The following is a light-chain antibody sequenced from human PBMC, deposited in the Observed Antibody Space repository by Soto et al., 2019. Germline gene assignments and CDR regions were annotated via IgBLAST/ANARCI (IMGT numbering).Light chain of an antibody. CDR1: YSNIGNNY. CDR2: DDN. V-gene: IGLV1-51*01. J-gene: IGLJ3*02. CDR3: GTWDVSLSVEV. Sequence: QSVLTQPPSVSAAPGQTVTISCSGSYSNIGNNYVAWYQQLPGTAPRPLIYDDNKRPSGIPDRFSGSKSGTSATLGITGLQTGDEADYYCGTWDVSLSVEVFGGGTKPTVL.